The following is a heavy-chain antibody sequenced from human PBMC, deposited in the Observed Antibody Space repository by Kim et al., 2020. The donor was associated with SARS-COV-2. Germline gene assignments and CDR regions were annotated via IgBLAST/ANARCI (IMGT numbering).Heavy chain of an antibody. CDR2: FGGGGEST. CDR1: GFSFSRQA. V-gene: IGHV3-23*01. CDR3: AKLKTMLQGVNYFDS. Sequence: GGSLRLSCEASGFSFSRQAMTWVRQAPGKGLEWVSAFGGGGESTYYADSVRGRFTISRDISTNTLYLHMSSLRVEDTAIYYCAKLKTMLQGVNYFDSWGQGILVTVSA. D-gene: IGHD3-10*01. J-gene: IGHJ4*02.